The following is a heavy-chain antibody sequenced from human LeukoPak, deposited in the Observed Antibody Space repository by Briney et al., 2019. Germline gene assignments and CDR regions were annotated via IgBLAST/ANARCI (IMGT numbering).Heavy chain of an antibody. J-gene: IGHJ4*02. CDR1: GGTFSNYA. V-gene: IGHV1-18*01. Sequence: ASVKVSCKASGGTFSNYAISWVRQAPGQGLEWMGWISAYNGNTNYAQKLQGRVTMTTDTSTSTAYMELRSLRSDDTAVYYCARAPRTTVVVAATPLFDYWGQGTLVTVSS. CDR3: ARAPRTTVVVAATPLFDY. CDR2: ISAYNGNT. D-gene: IGHD2-15*01.